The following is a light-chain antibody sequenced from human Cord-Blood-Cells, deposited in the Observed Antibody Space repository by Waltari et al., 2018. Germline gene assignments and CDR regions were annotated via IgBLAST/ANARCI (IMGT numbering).Light chain of an antibody. CDR3: QQYNNWPPKVS. CDR1: QSGSSN. J-gene: IGKJ2*03. CDR2: GAS. Sequence: EIVMTQSPATLSVSPGERATLSCRASQSGSSNLAWYQQKPGQAPRLLIYGASTRATGIPARFSGSGSGTEFTLTISSLQSEDFAVYYCQQYNNWPPKVSFGQGTKLEIK. V-gene: IGKV3-15*01.